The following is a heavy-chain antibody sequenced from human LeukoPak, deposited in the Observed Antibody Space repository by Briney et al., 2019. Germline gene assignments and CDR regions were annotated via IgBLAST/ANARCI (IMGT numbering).Heavy chain of an antibody. CDR2: INEDGSTT. V-gene: IGHV3-74*01. D-gene: IGHD1-26*01. CDR1: GFIFRSNW. CDR3: VRDLGGRSGH. J-gene: IGHJ4*02. Sequence: GGSLRLSCAASGFIFRSNWMHWVRQAPGKGLVWVSRINEDGSTTNHADSVKGRFTISRDNVKNTLYMEMNSLRAEDTAVYYCVRDLGGRSGHWGQGTLVTVSS.